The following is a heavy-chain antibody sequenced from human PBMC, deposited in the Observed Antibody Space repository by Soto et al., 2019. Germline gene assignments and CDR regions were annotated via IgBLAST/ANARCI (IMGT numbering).Heavy chain of an antibody. CDR2: ISLYSDGT. Sequence: ASLKRSVKTASAAMSGCGVSLVRQSPGQPLEWLGWISLYSDGTNYAQKFQGRVSMTTDTSTTTAYMELRSLRSDDPAVYYCARVVPGAEAWFGPWGQGTLVTVSS. D-gene: IGHD2-2*01. CDR3: ARVVPGAEAWFGP. CDR1: SAAMSGCG. V-gene: IGHV1-18*01. J-gene: IGHJ5*02.